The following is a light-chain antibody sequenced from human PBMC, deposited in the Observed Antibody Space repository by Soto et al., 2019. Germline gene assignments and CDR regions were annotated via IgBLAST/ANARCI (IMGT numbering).Light chain of an antibody. CDR2: EVT. CDR3: SSYAGSYTFVV. V-gene: IGLV2-23*02. Sequence: QSALTQPASVSGSPGQSITISCTGTSSDVGSYNLVSWYQQHPGKAPKLMIYEVTKRPSGVSNRFSGSKSGNTASLTISGLQAEDEADYYCSSYAGSYTFVVFGGGTKLTVL. J-gene: IGLJ2*01. CDR1: SSDVGSYNL.